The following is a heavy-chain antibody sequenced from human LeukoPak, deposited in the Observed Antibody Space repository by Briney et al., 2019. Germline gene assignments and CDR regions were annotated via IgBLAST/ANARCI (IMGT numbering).Heavy chain of an antibody. D-gene: IGHD6-19*01. Sequence: GGSLRLSCAASGFTFSKYLMLWVRQAPGQGLESVSRINNDGTVTTYADSVKGRFTVSRDNADNTMFLQMNSVRDEDTAVYYCATKQWLAPPPDSWGQGTPVTVSS. CDR3: ATKQWLAPPPDS. V-gene: IGHV3-74*01. CDR2: INNDGTVT. CDR1: GFTFSKYL. J-gene: IGHJ4*02.